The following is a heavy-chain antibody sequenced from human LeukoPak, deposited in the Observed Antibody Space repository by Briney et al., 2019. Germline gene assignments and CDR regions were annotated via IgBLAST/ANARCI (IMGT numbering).Heavy chain of an antibody. CDR2: MNPNSGIT. Sequence: ASVKVSCKASGYSFTNYDINWVRQATGQGLEWTGWMNPNSGITAYAQKFQGRVTITRNTSIGTAYMELSSLRSEDTAVFYCAREDFYDSGSNDYWGQGTLVTVSS. CDR1: GYSFTNYD. V-gene: IGHV1-8*03. J-gene: IGHJ4*02. CDR3: AREDFYDSGSNDY. D-gene: IGHD3-22*01.